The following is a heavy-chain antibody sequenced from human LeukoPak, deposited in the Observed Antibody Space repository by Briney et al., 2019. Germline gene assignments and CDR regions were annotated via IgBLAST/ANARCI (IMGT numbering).Heavy chain of an antibody. CDR3: ARVPYCSSTSCYAIFDY. CDR1: GFTFSSYW. V-gene: IGHV3-7*05. J-gene: IGHJ4*02. CDR2: IKQDGSEK. D-gene: IGHD2-2*01. Sequence: GGSLRLSCAASGFTFSSYWMSWVRQAPGKGLEWVANIKQDGSEKYYVDSVKGRFTISRDNAKNSLYLQVNSLRAEDTAVYYCARVPYCSSTSCYAIFDYWGQGTLVTVSS.